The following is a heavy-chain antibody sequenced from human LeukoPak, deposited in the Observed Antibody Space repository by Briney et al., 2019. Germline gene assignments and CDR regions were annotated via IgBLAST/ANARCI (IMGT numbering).Heavy chain of an antibody. D-gene: IGHD1-26*01. CDR1: GGSVSSGSYY. J-gene: IGHJ5*02. V-gene: IGHV4-61*01. CDR2: IYYSGST. CDR3: ARGGGSYFGKGWFDP. Sequence: SETLSLTCTVSGGSVSSGSYYRSWIRQPPGKGLEWIGDIYYSGSTNYNPSLKSRVTISVDTSKNQFSLKLSSVTAADTAVYYCARGGGSYFGKGWFDPWGQGTLVTVSS.